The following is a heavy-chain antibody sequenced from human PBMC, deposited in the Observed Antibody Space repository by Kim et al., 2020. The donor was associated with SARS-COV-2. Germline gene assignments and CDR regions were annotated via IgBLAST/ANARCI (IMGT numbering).Heavy chain of an antibody. D-gene: IGHD2-2*01. Sequence: SETLSLTCAVYGGSFSGYYWSWIRQPPGKGLEWIGEINHSGSTNYNPSLKSRVTISVDTSKNQFSLKLSSVTAADTAVYYCARMGLGYCSSTSCPRRVYYYYGMDVWGQGTTVTVSS. CDR1: GGSFSGYY. J-gene: IGHJ6*02. CDR3: ARMGLGYCSSTSCPRRVYYYYGMDV. CDR2: INHSGST. V-gene: IGHV4-34*01.